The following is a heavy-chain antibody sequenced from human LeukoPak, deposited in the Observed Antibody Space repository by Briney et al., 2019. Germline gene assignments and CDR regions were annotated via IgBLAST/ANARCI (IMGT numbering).Heavy chain of an antibody. J-gene: IGHJ1*01. V-gene: IGHV3-11*01. CDR1: GFTFSDYY. Sequence: GGSLRLSCAASGFTFSDYYMSWIRQAPGKGLEWVSYISSSGSTIYYADSVKGRFTISRDNSKNTLYLQMNSLRAEDTAVYYCAKVSPRIYGDYIQYFQHWGQGTLVTVSS. D-gene: IGHD4-17*01. CDR3: AKVSPRIYGDYIQYFQH. CDR2: ISSSGSTI.